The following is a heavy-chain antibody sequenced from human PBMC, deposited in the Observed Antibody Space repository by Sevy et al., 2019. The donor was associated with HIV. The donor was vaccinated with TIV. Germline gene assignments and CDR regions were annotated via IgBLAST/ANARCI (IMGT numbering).Heavy chain of an antibody. CDR1: GFTFSSYS. Sequence: GGSLRLSCAASGFTFSSYSMNWVRQAPGKGLEWVSYISSSSSTIYYADSVKGQFTISRDNAKNSLYLQMNSLRAEDTAVYYCARVAYCSSTSCDKARFYYYYMDVWGKGTTVTVSS. D-gene: IGHD2-2*02. V-gene: IGHV3-48*01. CDR2: ISSSSSTI. J-gene: IGHJ6*03. CDR3: ARVAYCSSTSCDKARFYYYYMDV.